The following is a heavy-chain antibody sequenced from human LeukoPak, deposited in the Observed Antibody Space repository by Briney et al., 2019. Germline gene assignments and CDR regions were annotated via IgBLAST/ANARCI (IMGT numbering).Heavy chain of an antibody. CDR3: AKDLSPGTYDY. CDR1: GFTFNTYG. V-gene: IGHV3-23*01. D-gene: IGHD1-1*01. CDR2: ISGSGGST. J-gene: IGHJ4*02. Sequence: GGSLRLSCAASGFTFNTYGMSWVRQAPGKGLEWVSAISGSGGSTYYADSVKGRFTISRDNSKNTLYLQMNSLRAEDTAVYYCAKDLSPGTYDYWGQGTLVTVSS.